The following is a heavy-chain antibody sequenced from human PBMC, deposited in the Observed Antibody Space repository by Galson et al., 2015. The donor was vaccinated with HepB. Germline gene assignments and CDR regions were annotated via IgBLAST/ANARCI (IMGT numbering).Heavy chain of an antibody. J-gene: IGHJ4*02. CDR1: GYSLSELS. Sequence: SVKVSCKVSGYSLSELSIHWVRQAPGKGLEWMGGFDPEEGETIYAQQFQGRVTMTDDTSTDTAYMELSSLRSEDTAAYYCATSGGAQDYYDSSGYYGDWGQGTLVTVSS. CDR3: ATSGGAQDYYDSSGYYGD. D-gene: IGHD3-22*01. V-gene: IGHV1-24*01. CDR2: FDPEEGET.